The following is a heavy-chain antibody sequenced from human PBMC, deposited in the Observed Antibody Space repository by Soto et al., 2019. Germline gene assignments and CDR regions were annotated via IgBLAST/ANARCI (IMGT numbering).Heavy chain of an antibody. CDR3: ARLLDSWGEPHYFDS. CDR2: VDPADGEE. D-gene: IGHD3-16*01. Sequence: ASVKVSCKASGYSFTAYYIHWVRQVPGKGLEWMGLVDPADGEEKYAESFQARVSISADTSVDTSYMQLNSLRSDDTAEYYCARLLDSWGEPHYFDSWGQGTMVTVSS. V-gene: IGHV1-69-2*01. J-gene: IGHJ4*02. CDR1: GYSFTAYY.